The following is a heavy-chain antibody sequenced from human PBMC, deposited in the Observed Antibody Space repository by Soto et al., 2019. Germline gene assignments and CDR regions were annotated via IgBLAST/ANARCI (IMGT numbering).Heavy chain of an antibody. V-gene: IGHV3-53*01. CDR1: GFTFSSND. CDR2: IYSSGST. CDR3: ATRPLLPGAP. Sequence: EVQLVVSGGGLIQPGGSLRLSCAASGFTFSSNDMNWVRQAPGKGLEWVSLIYSSGSTSYADSVKGRFTISRDNSKNTLYLQMSSLRAEDTAVYYCATRPLLPGAPWGQGTMVTVSS. D-gene: IGHD3-22*01. J-gene: IGHJ3*01.